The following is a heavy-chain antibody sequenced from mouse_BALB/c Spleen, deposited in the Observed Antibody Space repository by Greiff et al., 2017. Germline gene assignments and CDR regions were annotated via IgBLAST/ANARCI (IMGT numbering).Heavy chain of an antibody. CDR2: IYPGDGDT. CDR1: GYTFTSYW. J-gene: IGHJ4*01. V-gene: IGHV1-87*01. Sequence: QVQLQQSGAELARPGASVKLSCKASGYTFTSYWMQWVKQRPGQGLEWIGAIYPGDGDTRYTQKFKGKATLTADKSSSTAYMQLSSLASEDSAVYYCARSGMRLAMDYWGQGTSVTVSS. D-gene: IGHD3-2*02. CDR3: ARSGMRLAMDY.